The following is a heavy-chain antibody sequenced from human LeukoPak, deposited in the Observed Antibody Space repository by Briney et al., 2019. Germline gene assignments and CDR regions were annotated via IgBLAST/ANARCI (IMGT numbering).Heavy chain of an antibody. CDR1: GGTFSTYV. D-gene: IGHD3-3*01. CDR2: IIPVFGTA. CDR3: ATGPTIFGVVTYMDV. V-gene: IGHV1-69*06. Sequence: ASVRVSCKASGGTFSTYVISWVRQAPGQGLEWMGGIIPVFGTANYAEKFQDRVTITADKSTSTAYMELSSLRSEDTAVYYCATGPTIFGVVTYMDVWGKGTTVTVSS. J-gene: IGHJ6*03.